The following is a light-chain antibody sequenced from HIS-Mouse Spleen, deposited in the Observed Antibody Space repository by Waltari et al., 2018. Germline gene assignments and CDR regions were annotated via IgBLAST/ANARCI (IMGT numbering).Light chain of an antibody. CDR1: SLRSYY. Sequence: SSELTQDPAVSVALGPTVRITCQGDSLRSYYASWYQQKPGQAPVLVIYGKNTRPSGIPDRCSGSSSGNTASLTITGAQAEDEADYYCNSRDSSGNHVVFGGGTKLTVL. V-gene: IGLV3-19*01. J-gene: IGLJ2*01. CDR2: GKN. CDR3: NSRDSSGNHVV.